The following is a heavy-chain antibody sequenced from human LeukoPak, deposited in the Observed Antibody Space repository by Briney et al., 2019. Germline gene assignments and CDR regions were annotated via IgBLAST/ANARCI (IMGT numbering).Heavy chain of an antibody. D-gene: IGHD4-17*01. CDR1: GFTFSSYG. J-gene: IGHJ4*02. Sequence: GGSLRLSCAASGFTFSSYGVNWVRQAPGKGLEWVSYISSSGSTMYYADSVKGRLTVSRDNAKNSLFLQMNSLRAEDTAVYYCARVRVTVTTLDYWGQGALVTVSS. CDR3: ARVRVTVTTLDY. V-gene: IGHV3-48*03. CDR2: ISSSGSTM.